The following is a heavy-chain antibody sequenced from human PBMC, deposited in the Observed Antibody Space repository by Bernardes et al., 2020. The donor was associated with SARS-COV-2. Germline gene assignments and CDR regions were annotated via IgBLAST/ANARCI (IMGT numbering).Heavy chain of an antibody. CDR3: AKSFRYDGIVYNPLDF. J-gene: IGHJ4*02. CDR2: IKQDGSQR. V-gene: IGHV3-7*03. Sequence: GGSLRLSCAASGFSLSSYWMSWVRQAPGKGLEWVANIKQDGSQRFYVDSVEGRFTISRDNARNSLYLQMNSLRAEDTAVYYCAKSFRYDGIVYNPLDFWGPGTLVTVSS. D-gene: IGHD3-22*01. CDR1: GFSLSSYW.